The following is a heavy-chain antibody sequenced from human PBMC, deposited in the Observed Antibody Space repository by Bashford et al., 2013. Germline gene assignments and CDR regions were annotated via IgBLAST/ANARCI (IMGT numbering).Heavy chain of an antibody. D-gene: IGHD5-12*01. J-gene: IGHJ5*02. CDR1: GYTFTDYY. CDR3: ARGRGVSGYGVDP. V-gene: IGHV1-2*02. Sequence: ASVKVSCKASGYTFTDYYLHWVRQAPGQGLEWMGWINPNSGGTIYAQRSQGRVTLTADTSISTAYMELSRLTSDDTAVYYCARGRGVSGYGVDPWGQGTLVTVSS. CDR2: INPNSGGT.